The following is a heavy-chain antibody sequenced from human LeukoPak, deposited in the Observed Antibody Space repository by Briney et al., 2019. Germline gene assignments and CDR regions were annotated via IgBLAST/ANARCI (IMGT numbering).Heavy chain of an antibody. V-gene: IGHV4-39*01. CDR3: ARGRREYCTSTSCYYYFDY. D-gene: IGHD2-2*01. J-gene: IGHJ4*02. CDR1: GGPISSSSYL. CDR2: IYYSGNT. Sequence: SETLSLTCTVSGGPISSSSYLWGWLRQPPGTGLDWIGSIYYSGNTYYNPSLKSRVTMSVDTSKSQSSLKLRSVTAADTIVYYCARGRREYCTSTSCYYYFDYWGQGTLVTVSS.